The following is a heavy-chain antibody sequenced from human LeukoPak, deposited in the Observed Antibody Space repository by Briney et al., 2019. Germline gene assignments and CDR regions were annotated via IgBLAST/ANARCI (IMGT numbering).Heavy chain of an antibody. J-gene: IGHJ4*02. CDR3: VKDRDSGYDSLDY. Sequence: GSLRLSCSASGITFSSYAMHWVRQAPGKGLEYVSAISSNGGKTYYADSVKGRFTISRDNSKNTLYLQMTSLRAEDTAVYHCVKDRDSGYDSLDYWGQGTLVTVSS. D-gene: IGHD5-12*01. V-gene: IGHV3-64D*06. CDR2: ISSNGGKT. CDR1: GITFSSYA.